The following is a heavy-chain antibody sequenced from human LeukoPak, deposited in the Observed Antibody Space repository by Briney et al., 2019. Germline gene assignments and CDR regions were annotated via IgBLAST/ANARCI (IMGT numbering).Heavy chain of an antibody. J-gene: IGHJ6*04. V-gene: IGHV4-61*01. D-gene: IGHD3-10*01. CDR1: VGSASSRSSY. CDR2: IYYSGSN. CDR3: ARGTNRGSGSYYYYGMDV. Sequence: PSETLSLTPTVSVGSASSRSSYWSWIRQPPGKGLEWIGYIYYSGSNNYNPSLKSRATISVDTSKNQFYLNLCSVNAADTAVYYCARGTNRGSGSYYYYGMDVWGKGRTVSDSS.